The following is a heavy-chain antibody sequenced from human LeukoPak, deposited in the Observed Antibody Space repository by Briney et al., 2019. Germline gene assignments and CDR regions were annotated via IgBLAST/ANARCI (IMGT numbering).Heavy chain of an antibody. Sequence: GGSLRLSCAVSGFTFDDYAMHWVRQAPGEGLEWVSGISWNSGSIGYADSVKGRFTISRDNAKNSLYLQMNSLRAEDTALYYCAKGDYDSSGYYGGLEYWGQGTLVTVSS. J-gene: IGHJ4*02. CDR3: AKGDYDSSGYYGGLEY. CDR1: GFTFDDYA. V-gene: IGHV3-9*01. D-gene: IGHD3-22*01. CDR2: ISWNSGSI.